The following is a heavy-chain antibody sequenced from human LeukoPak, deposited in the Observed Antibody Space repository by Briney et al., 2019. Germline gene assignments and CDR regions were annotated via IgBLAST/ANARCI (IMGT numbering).Heavy chain of an antibody. CDR3: ARGIGGYGGSDY. J-gene: IGHJ4*02. V-gene: IGHV3-53*01. D-gene: IGHD6-25*01. CDR2: IYSGGTT. Sequence: GGSLRLSCAASGFTVSTSYLTWVRQAPGKGLEWVSVIYSGGTTYYADSVKGRFTVSRDNSKNTVYLQVNSLRADDTAVYYCARGIGGYGGSDYWGQGALVTVSS. CDR1: GFTVSTSY.